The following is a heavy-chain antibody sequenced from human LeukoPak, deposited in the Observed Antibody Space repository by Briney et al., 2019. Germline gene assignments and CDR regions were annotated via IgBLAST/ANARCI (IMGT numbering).Heavy chain of an antibody. CDR1: GFTFTSDA. D-gene: IGHD3-3*01. CDR2: ISDSGAGI. V-gene: IGHV3-23*01. Sequence: PGGSLRLSCAASGFTFTSDAMSWVRQAPGKGLEWVAGISDSGAGIHYADSVKGRFTISRDTSRKTLFLQMNSLGVEDTAVYYCWRFGVVIIPGPGDAFDIWGQGTMVTVSS. J-gene: IGHJ3*02. CDR3: WRFGVVIIPGPGDAFDI.